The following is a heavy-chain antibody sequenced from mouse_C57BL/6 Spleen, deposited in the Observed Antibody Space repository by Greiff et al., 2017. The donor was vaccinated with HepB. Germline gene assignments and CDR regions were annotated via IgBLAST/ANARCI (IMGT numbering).Heavy chain of an antibody. CDR3: TLGSRDWYFDV. Sequence: EVQLQESGAELVRPGASVKLSCTASGFNIKDDYMHWVKQRPEQGLEWIGWIDPENGDTEYASKFQGKATITADTSSNTAYLQLSSLTSEDTAVYYCTLGSRDWYFDVWGTGTTVTVSS. CDR2: IDPENGDT. J-gene: IGHJ1*03. D-gene: IGHD1-1*01. CDR1: GFNIKDDY. V-gene: IGHV14-4*01.